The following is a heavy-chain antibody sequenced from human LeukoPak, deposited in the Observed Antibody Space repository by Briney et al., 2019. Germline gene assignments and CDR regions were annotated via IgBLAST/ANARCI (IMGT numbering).Heavy chain of an antibody. CDR1: GFTFSSYA. Sequence: PGGSLRLSCAASGFTFSSYAMSWVRQAPGKGLEWVSAISGSGGSTYYADSVKGRFTISRDNSKNALYLQMNSLRAEDTAVYYCANWIRGRPDAFDIWGQGTMVTVSS. J-gene: IGHJ3*02. V-gene: IGHV3-23*01. D-gene: IGHD2-2*03. CDR2: ISGSGGST. CDR3: ANWIRGRPDAFDI.